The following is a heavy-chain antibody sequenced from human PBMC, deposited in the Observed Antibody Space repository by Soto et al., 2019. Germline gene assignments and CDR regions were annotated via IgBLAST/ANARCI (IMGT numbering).Heavy chain of an antibody. Sequence: QVQLVQSGAEVKKPGSSVKVSCKASGGTFSSYAISWVRQAPGQGLEWMGGIIPIFGTANYAQKFQGRVTITADESTSTAYMELSSLRSEDTAVYYCARVPPNAPYYYDSSGSPPPNYYYYGMDVWGQGTTVTVSS. J-gene: IGHJ6*02. CDR2: IIPIFGTA. V-gene: IGHV1-69*01. D-gene: IGHD3-22*01. CDR3: ARVPPNAPYYYDSSGSPPPNYYYYGMDV. CDR1: GGTFSSYA.